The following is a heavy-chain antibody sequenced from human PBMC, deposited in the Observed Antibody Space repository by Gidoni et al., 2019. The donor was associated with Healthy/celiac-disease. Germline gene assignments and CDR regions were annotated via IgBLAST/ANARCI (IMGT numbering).Heavy chain of an antibody. Sequence: EVRLVESGGALVRPGGPRSLPCAPSGSPFSSYSMNWVRQAPGKGLGWVSSISSSSSYIYYADSVKGRFTISRDNAKNSLYLQMNSLRAEDTAVYYCASDITGLSGVDYWGQGTLVTVSS. J-gene: IGHJ4*02. V-gene: IGHV3-21*01. CDR1: GSPFSSYS. CDR2: ISSSSSYI. D-gene: IGHD3-10*01. CDR3: ASDITGLSGVDY.